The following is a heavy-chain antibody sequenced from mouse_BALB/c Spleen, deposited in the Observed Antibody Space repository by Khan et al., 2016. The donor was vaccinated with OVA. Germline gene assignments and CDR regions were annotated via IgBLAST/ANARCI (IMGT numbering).Heavy chain of an antibody. Sequence: QVQLQQSGAELARPGASVKMSCKASGYTFTSYTIHWIKKRPGQGLEWIGYINPSNGYTNYNQKFKDKATLTTDKSSTTAYPPLSSLTSDASAVFNCVSGGAYHRNDGWMAYWGQGTLVTVSA. J-gene: IGHJ3*01. D-gene: IGHD2-14*01. CDR2: INPSNGYT. V-gene: IGHV1-4*01. CDR3: VSGGAYHRNDGWMAY. CDR1: GYTFTSYT.